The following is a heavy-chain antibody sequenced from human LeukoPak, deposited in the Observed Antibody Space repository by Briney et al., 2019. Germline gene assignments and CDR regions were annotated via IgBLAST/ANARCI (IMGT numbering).Heavy chain of an antibody. CDR2: IYYSGST. J-gene: IGHJ6*03. CDR3: ARERADIVVVNYYMDV. CDR1: GGSISSSSYY. Sequence: SETLSLTCTVSGGSISSSSYYWGWIRQPPGKGLEWIGSIYYSGSTYYSPSLKSRVTISVDTSKNQFSLKLSSVTAADTAVYYCARERADIVVVNYYMDVWGKGTTVTVSS. V-gene: IGHV4-39*02. D-gene: IGHD2-2*01.